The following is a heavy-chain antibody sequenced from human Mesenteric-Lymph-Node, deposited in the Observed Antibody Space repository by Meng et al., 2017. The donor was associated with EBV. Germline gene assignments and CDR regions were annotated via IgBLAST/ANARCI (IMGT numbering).Heavy chain of an antibody. CDR3: ARDYGSGSHFDY. CDR2: ISSTSIYI. D-gene: IGHD3-10*01. V-gene: IGHV3-21*01. J-gene: IGHJ4*02. CDR1: VFTFNTYS. Sequence: VELVEPGGGLVEPGGSLRLSCAASVFTFNTYSMDWVRQAPGKGLEWVSSISSTSIYIKYADSLKGRFTISRDNGKNTLYLQMNSLRVEDTAIYYCARDYGSGSHFDYWGRGSLVTVSS.